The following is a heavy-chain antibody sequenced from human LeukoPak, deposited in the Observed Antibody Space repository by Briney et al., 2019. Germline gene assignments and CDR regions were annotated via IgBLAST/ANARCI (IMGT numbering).Heavy chain of an antibody. V-gene: IGHV4-39*07. Sequence: SETLSLTCTVSGGSISSSSSYWGWIRQPPGKGLEWIGSIYYSGSTYYNPSLKSRVTISVDTSKNQFSLKLSSVTAADTAVYYCARWGGFYYYGMDVWGQGTTVTVSS. D-gene: IGHD3-16*01. CDR1: GGSISSSSSY. CDR2: IYYSGST. J-gene: IGHJ6*02. CDR3: ARWGGFYYYGMDV.